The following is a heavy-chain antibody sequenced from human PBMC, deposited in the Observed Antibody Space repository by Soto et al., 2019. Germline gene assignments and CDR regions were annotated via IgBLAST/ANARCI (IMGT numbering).Heavy chain of an antibody. D-gene: IGHD3-22*01. CDR1: GFTFSSYA. V-gene: IGHV3-23*01. J-gene: IGHJ4*02. CDR2: ISGTGTIT. Sequence: EVQLLESGGALVQPGGSLRLSCAASGFTFSSYAMSWVRQATGKGLECVSTISGTGTITHYADSVKGRFTISRDNSMNMVYLQVNSLRAEDTAVYYCAKGGRAEYYDTSGYLDSWGQGTVVNVAS. CDR3: AKGGRAEYYDTSGYLDS.